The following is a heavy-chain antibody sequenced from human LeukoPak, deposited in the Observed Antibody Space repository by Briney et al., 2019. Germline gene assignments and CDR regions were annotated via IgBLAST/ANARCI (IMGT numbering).Heavy chain of an antibody. V-gene: IGHV1-69*04. CDR1: GGTFSSYA. Sequence: SVKVSCKASGGTFSSYAISWVRQAPGQGLEWMGRIFPILGIANYAQKFQGRVTITADKSTSTAYMELSSLRSEDTAVYYCARDGHATMRYYYYGMDVWGQGTTVTVSS. CDR2: IFPILGIA. J-gene: IGHJ6*02. CDR3: ARDGHATMRYYYYGMDV. D-gene: IGHD5-12*01.